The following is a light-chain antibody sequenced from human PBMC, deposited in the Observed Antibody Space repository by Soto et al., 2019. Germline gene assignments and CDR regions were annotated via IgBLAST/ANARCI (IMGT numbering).Light chain of an antibody. CDR2: EVN. CDR3: SSFASSNTWV. V-gene: IGLV2-8*01. J-gene: IGLJ3*02. CDR1: SSDVGAYNY. Sequence: QSALTQPPSASGSPGQSVTISCTGTSSDVGAYNYVSWYQQHAGKAPKLVIYEVNKRPSGVPDRFSGSKSANTASLTVSGLQAEEEADYYCSSFASSNTWVFGGGTKVTVL.